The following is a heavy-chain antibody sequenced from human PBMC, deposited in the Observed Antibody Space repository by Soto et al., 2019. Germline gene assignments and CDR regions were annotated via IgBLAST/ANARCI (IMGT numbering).Heavy chain of an antibody. D-gene: IGHD6-13*01. CDR1: GYSFTSYW. Sequence: GESLKISCKGSGYSFTSYWIGWVRQMPGKGLEWMGIIYPGDSDTRYSPSFQGQVTISADKSISTAYLQWSSLKASDTAMYYCARRTLGIAANYYYYYMDVWGKGTTVTVSS. V-gene: IGHV5-51*01. CDR3: ARRTLGIAANYYYYYMDV. CDR2: IYPGDSDT. J-gene: IGHJ6*03.